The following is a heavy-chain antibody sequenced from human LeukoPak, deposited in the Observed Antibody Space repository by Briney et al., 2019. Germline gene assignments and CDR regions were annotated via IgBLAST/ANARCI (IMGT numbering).Heavy chain of an antibody. D-gene: IGHD6-13*01. J-gene: IGHJ6*03. CDR1: GYTFTGYY. Sequence: GASVKVSCKXSGYTFTGYYMHWVRQAPGQGLEWMGRINPNSGGTNYAQKLQGRVTMTRDTSISTAYMELSRLRSDDTAVYYCARYIAAAGKGYYYYYMDVWGKGTTVTVSS. CDR2: INPNSGGT. V-gene: IGHV1-2*06. CDR3: ARYIAAAGKGYYYYYMDV.